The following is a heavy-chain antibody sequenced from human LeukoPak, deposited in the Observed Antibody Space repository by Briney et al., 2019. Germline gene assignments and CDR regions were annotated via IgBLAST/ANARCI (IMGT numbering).Heavy chain of an antibody. J-gene: IGHJ4*02. CDR3: TTGVVPAAIRSPGDY. D-gene: IGHD2-2*02. V-gene: IGHV3-15*01. CDR2: IKSKTDGGTI. CDR1: GFTFSTAW. Sequence: GGSLRLSCAASGFTFSTAWMTWVRQAPGKGLEWVGRIKSKTDGGTIDYAAPVEGRFTISRDDSKNTLYLQMNSLKTEDTAVYYCTTGVVPAAIRSPGDYWGQGTLVTVSS.